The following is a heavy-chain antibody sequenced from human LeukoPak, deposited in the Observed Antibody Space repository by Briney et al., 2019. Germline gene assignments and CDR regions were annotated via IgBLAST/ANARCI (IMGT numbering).Heavy chain of an antibody. J-gene: IGHJ4*02. CDR3: ATLGFSSGYYYYFDH. V-gene: IGHV4-39*07. CDR2: IYYSGST. CDR1: GGSISSSSYY. D-gene: IGHD3-22*01. Sequence: SETLSLTCTVSGGSISSSSYYWGWIRQPPGKGLEWIGSIYYSGSTYYNPSLKSRVTISVDTSKNQFSLKLSSVTAADTAVYYCATLGFSSGYYYYFDHWVQGTLVTVSS.